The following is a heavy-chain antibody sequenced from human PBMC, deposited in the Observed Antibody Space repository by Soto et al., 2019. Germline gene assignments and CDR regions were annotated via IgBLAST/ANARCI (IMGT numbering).Heavy chain of an antibody. D-gene: IGHD7-27*01. CDR2: ISSHSSTL. V-gene: IGHV3-48*02. CDR1: GFTFSSYS. J-gene: IGHJ4*02. Sequence: GGSLRLSCAASGFTFSSYSMNWVRQAPGKGLEWISYISSHSSTLYYADSVKGRFTISRDNAENSLYLQMNSLRDEDTAVYYCARDPKTSGGQHWAFNYFDSWGQGTLVTVSS. CDR3: ARDPKTSGGQHWAFNYFDS.